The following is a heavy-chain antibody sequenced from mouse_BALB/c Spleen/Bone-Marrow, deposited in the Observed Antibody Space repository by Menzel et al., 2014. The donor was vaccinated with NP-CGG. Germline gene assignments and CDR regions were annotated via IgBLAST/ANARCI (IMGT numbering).Heavy chain of an antibody. CDR2: ISYDGSN. D-gene: IGHD2-1*01. CDR1: GYSITSGYY. CDR3: TRGGNIDY. J-gene: IGHJ2*01. Sequence: EVQLQESGPGLVKPSQPLSLTCSVTGYSITSGYYWNWIRQFPGNKLEWMGYISYDGSNNYNPSLKNRISITRDTSKNQFFLKLNSVTTEDTATYYCTRGGNIDYWGQGTTLTVSS. V-gene: IGHV3-6*02.